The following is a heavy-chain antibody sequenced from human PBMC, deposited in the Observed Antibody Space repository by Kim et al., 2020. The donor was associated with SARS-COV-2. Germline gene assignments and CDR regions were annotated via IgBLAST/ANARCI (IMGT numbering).Heavy chain of an antibody. V-gene: IGHV3-48*02. J-gene: IGHJ4*02. Sequence: GGSLRLSCAASGFTFSSYNMNWVRQPPGKGLEWISYISSSRSPIKYADSVRGRFTISRDNAKNSLYLQMNSLRDDDTAVYYCARALDYWGQGTLVTVSS. CDR3: ARALDY. CDR2: ISSSRSPI. CDR1: GFTFSSYN.